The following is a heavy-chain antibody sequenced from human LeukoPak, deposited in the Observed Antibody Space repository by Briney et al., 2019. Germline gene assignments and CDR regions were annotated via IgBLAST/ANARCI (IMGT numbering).Heavy chain of an antibody. CDR3: ARDGGAAGVGYYYYYMDV. J-gene: IGHJ6*03. V-gene: IGHV3-66*02. CDR2: IYSGGST. D-gene: IGHD6-13*01. CDR1: GFTVSSNY. Sequence: GGSLRLSCAASGFTVSSNYMSWVRQAPGKGLEWVSVIYSGGSTYYADSVKGRFTISRDNSMNTLYLQMNSLRAEDTAVYYCARDGGAAGVGYYYYYMDVWGKGTTVTVSS.